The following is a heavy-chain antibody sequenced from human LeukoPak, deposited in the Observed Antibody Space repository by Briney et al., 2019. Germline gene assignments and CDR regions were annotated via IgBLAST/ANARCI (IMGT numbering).Heavy chain of an antibody. V-gene: IGHV3-49*04. J-gene: IGHJ4*02. Sequence: GGSLRLSCTASGFTFGDYAMSWVRQAPGKGLEWGGFIRGKTYRGTTEYAASVKGRFTISRDDSKSIAYLQMNSLKTEDTAVYYCTHCSGASCYSGDYWGQGTLVTVSS. CDR3: THCSGASCYSGDY. CDR2: IRGKTYRGTT. CDR1: GFTFGDYA. D-gene: IGHD2-15*01.